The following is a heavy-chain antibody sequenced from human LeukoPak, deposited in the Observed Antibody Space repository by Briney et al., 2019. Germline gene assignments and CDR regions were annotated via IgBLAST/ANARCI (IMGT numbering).Heavy chain of an antibody. D-gene: IGHD6-19*01. J-gene: IGHJ4*02. V-gene: IGHV4-4*07. Sequence: SETLSLTCTVSGGSISSYYWSWIRQPAGKGLEWIGRIYTSGSTTYNPSLKSRATMSVDTSKNQFSLKLSSVTAADTAVYYCAREYSSGWVFDYWGQGTLVTVSS. CDR3: AREYSSGWVFDY. CDR1: GGSISSYY. CDR2: IYTSGST.